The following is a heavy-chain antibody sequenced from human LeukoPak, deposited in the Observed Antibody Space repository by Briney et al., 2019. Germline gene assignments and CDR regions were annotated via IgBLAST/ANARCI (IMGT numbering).Heavy chain of an antibody. J-gene: IGHJ4*02. CDR1: GFTFTSYW. CDR3: VRAVGTADSY. V-gene: IGHV3-7*01. D-gene: IGHD2-2*01. Sequence: GGSLRLSCAASGFTFTSYWMNWVRQAPGKGLEWVANIKQDGSEKYYVDSVKGRFTISRDNAKNSLYLQMDSLRAEDTAVYYCVRAVGTADSYWGQGAPVTVSS. CDR2: IKQDGSEK.